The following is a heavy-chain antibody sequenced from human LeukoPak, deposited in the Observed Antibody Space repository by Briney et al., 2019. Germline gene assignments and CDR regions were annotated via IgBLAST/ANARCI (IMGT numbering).Heavy chain of an antibody. CDR2: IYSGGNT. CDR1: GGSISSPTYF. D-gene: IGHD3-10*01. V-gene: IGHV4-39*07. CDR3: AHTQDTLRGGRLDY. J-gene: IGHJ4*02. Sequence: PSETLSLTCTVSGGSISSPTYFWGWIRQPPGKGLEWIGSIYSGGNTYYNPSLNSRITISLDTSKNQFSLNLRSVTAADTAVYYCAHTQDTLRGGRLDYWGQGTLVTVSS.